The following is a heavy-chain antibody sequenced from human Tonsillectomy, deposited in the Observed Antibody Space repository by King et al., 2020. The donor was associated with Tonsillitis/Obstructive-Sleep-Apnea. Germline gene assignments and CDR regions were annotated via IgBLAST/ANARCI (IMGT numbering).Heavy chain of an antibody. D-gene: IGHD6-6*01. Sequence: VQLVESGGGLVKPGGSLRLSCAASGFTFSNAWMSWVRQAPGKGLEWVGRIKCKTDGGTTDYAAPVKGRFTISRDDSKNTLYLQMNSLKTEDTAVYYCTTDLPSIAARDYWGQGTLVTVSS. J-gene: IGHJ4*02. CDR3: TTDLPSIAARDY. V-gene: IGHV3-15*01. CDR1: GFTFSNAW. CDR2: IKCKTDGGTT.